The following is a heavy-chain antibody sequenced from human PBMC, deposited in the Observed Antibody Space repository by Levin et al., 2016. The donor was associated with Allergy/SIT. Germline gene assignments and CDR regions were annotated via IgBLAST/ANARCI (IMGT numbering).Heavy chain of an antibody. D-gene: IGHD2-15*01. Sequence: ASVKVSCKASGYTFSGYYMHWVRQAPGQGLEWMGRISPNNGDTNYAQKFQGRVTMTRDTSISTAYMELSRLRSDDTAVYHCGRESCSGGRCYSDYWGQGTLVTVSS. V-gene: IGHV1-2*02. CDR3: GRESCSGGRCYSDY. J-gene: IGHJ4*02. CDR1: GYTFSGYY. CDR2: ISPNNGDT.